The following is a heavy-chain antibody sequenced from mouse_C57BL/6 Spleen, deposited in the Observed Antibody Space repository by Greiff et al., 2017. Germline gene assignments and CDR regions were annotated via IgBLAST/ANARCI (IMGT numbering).Heavy chain of an antibody. CDR1: GFTFSSYA. Sequence: EVKLMESGGGLVKPGGSLKLSCAASGFTFSSYAMSWVRQTPEKRLEWVATISDGGSYTYYPDNVKGRFTISRDNAKNNLYLQMSHLKSEDTAMYYCARDGGYDFDDWGQGTTLTVSS. V-gene: IGHV5-4*01. J-gene: IGHJ2*01. CDR2: ISDGGSYT. CDR3: ARDGGYDFDD. D-gene: IGHD2-2*01.